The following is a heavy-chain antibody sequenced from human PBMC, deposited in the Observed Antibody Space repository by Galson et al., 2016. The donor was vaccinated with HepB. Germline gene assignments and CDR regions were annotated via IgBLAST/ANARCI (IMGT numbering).Heavy chain of an antibody. V-gene: IGHV3-74*01. Sequence: SLRLSCAASGFTFNDYWMHWVRQAXGRGLDXVSRINNDGSSSTYADSVKGRFTISRDNTKNTLYLQMNSLRAEDTTVYYCVRDIYGSYFAFDIWGQGTMVTVSS. D-gene: IGHD1-26*01. CDR1: GFTFNDYW. CDR2: INNDGSSS. J-gene: IGHJ3*02. CDR3: VRDIYGSYFAFDI.